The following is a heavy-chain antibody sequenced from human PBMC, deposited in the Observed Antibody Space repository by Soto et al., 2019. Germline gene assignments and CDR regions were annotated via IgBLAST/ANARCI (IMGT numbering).Heavy chain of an antibody. V-gene: IGHV2-70*11. CDR2: IDWDDDK. Sequence: TLSLTCAVSGGSISSGGYSWSWIRQPPGKALEWLARIDWDDDKYYSTSLKTRLTISKDTSKNQVVLTMTNMDPVDTATYYCARIAGDGYNYYDYWGQGTLVTVSS. CDR3: ARIAGDGYNYYDY. D-gene: IGHD5-12*01. CDR1: GGSISSGGYS. J-gene: IGHJ4*02.